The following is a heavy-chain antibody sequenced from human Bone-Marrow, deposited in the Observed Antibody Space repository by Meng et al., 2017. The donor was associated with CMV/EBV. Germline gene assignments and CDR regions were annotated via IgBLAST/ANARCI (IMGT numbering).Heavy chain of an antibody. CDR1: GFTFNNYG. CDR2: IGIDGSNE. J-gene: IGHJ4*02. Sequence: GESLKISCGASGFTFNNYGMHWVRQAPGKGLEWVAFIGIDGSNECYADSVKGRFTISRDNSNNTLYLQMNNLRPEATALYYCAKDQRHCNGGRCLFDYWGQGTLVTVSS. V-gene: IGHV3-30*02. CDR3: AKDQRHCNGGRCLFDY. D-gene: IGHD2-15*01.